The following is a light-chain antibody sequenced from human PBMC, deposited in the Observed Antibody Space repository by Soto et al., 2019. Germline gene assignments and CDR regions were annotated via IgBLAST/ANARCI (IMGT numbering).Light chain of an antibody. CDR1: SSNIVTNH. Sequence: QSVLTQPPSASGTPGQRVTISCSGSSSNIVTNHVYWYQHLPGTAPKLLIYRNSLRPSGVPDRFSGSKSGTSASLAISGIRSEDEADYYCGTWDSSLTAVVFGGGTKLTVL. V-gene: IGLV1-47*01. J-gene: IGLJ2*01. CDR2: RNS. CDR3: GTWDSSLTAVV.